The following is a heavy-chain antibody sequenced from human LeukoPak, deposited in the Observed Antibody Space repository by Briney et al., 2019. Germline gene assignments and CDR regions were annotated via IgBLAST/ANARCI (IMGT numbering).Heavy chain of an antibody. V-gene: IGHV3-7*01. J-gene: IGHJ6*02. Sequence: GGSLRLSCAASGFTFSSYAMSWVRQAPGKGLEWVANIKQDGSEKYYVDSVKGRFTISRDNAKNSLYLQMNSLRAEDTAVYYCARDGNYDFWSGFRKPRNGMDVWGQGTTVTVSS. CDR2: IKQDGSEK. CDR3: ARDGNYDFWSGFRKPRNGMDV. CDR1: GFTFSSYA. D-gene: IGHD3-3*01.